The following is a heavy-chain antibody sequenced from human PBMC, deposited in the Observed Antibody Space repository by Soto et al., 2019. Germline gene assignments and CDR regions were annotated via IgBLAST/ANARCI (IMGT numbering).Heavy chain of an antibody. D-gene: IGHD3-22*01. Sequence: QVQLVQSGAEVKKPGSSVKVSCKASGGTFSSYAISWVRQAPGQGLEWMGGIIPIFGTANYAQKFQGRVTSTADKSTSTAYMELSSLRAEDTAVYYCAREYYDRRGVYFDYWGQGTLVTVSS. V-gene: IGHV1-69*06. CDR1: GGTFSSYA. J-gene: IGHJ4*02. CDR3: AREYYDRRGVYFDY. CDR2: IIPIFGTA.